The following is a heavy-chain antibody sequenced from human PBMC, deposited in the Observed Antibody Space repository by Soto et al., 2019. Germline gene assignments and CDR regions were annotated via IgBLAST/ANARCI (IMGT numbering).Heavy chain of an antibody. J-gene: IGHJ4*02. V-gene: IGHV3-23*01. CDR3: AKTITGYFWAGDS. Sequence: PGGSLRLSCVASGFTFRSYAISWVRQAPGKGLEWVSGIGGSGDNTYYADSVRGRFTISRDNSRNTLYLQMNSLRAEDTALYYCAKTITGYFWAGDSWGRGTLVTV. D-gene: IGHD1-20*01. CDR1: GFTFRSYA. CDR2: IGGSGDNT.